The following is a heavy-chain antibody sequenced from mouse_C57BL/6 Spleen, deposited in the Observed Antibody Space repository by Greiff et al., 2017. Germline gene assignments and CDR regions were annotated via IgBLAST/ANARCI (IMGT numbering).Heavy chain of an antibody. CDR2: IDPSDSET. Sequence: QVQLQQPGAELVRPGSSVKLSCKASGYTFTSYWMHWVKQRPIQGLEWIGNIDPSDSETHYNQKFKDKATLTVDKSSSTAYMQLSSLTSEDSAFYYCARGGTGAFDYWGQGTTLTVSS. V-gene: IGHV1-52*01. CDR3: ARGGTGAFDY. D-gene: IGHD4-1*01. J-gene: IGHJ2*01. CDR1: GYTFTSYW.